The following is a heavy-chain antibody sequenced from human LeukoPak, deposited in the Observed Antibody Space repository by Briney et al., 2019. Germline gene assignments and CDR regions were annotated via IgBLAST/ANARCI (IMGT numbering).Heavy chain of an antibody. CDR1: GFTFSSYW. J-gene: IGHJ4*02. D-gene: IGHD4-17*01. V-gene: IGHV3-7*01. CDR2: IKQDGSEK. Sequence: PGGSLRLSCAASGFTFSSYWMSCVRQAPGKGLEWVANIKQDGSEKYYVDSVKGRFTISRDNAKNSLYLQMNSLRAEDTAVYYCARVKDGYYVGYWGQGTLVTVSS. CDR3: ARVKDGYYVGY.